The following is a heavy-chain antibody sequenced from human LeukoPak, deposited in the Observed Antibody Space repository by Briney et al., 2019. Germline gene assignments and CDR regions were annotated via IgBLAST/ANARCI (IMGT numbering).Heavy chain of an antibody. V-gene: IGHV4-4*07. CDR2: IYTRGST. Sequence: SETLSLTCPVSTGSTSSIYWSWNRPLAGKGLEWIGRIYTRGSTNYNPSHKSRVNMSVHTAKKQFSLKLSSVTAADTAVYYCGRESYDYGIYWGQGTLVTVSS. CDR1: TGSTSSIY. J-gene: IGHJ4*02. D-gene: IGHD4-17*01. CDR3: GRESYDYGIY.